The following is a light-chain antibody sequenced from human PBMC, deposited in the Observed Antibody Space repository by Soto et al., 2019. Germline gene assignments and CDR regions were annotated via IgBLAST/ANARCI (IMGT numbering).Light chain of an antibody. CDR2: GAS. V-gene: IGKV3-15*01. CDR1: QSVSSN. CDR3: QQYNSWPLT. J-gene: IGKJ4*01. Sequence: EIVMTQSPATLSVSPGERATLSCGASQSVSSNLAWYQLKPGQAPRLLIYGASTRATVIPARFGSSGSGTEFTLTISGLQSEYFALYYCQQYNSWPLTFGGGTKVEF.